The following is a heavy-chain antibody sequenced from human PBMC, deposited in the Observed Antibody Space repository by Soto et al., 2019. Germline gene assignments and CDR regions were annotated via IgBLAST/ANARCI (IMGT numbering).Heavy chain of an antibody. V-gene: IGHV1-69*13. J-gene: IGHJ5*02. Sequence: ASVKLSCKASGGTFSSYAISWVRQAPGQGLEWMGGIIPIFGTANYAQKFQGRVTITADESTSTAYMELSSLRSEDTAVYYCARGSSGYYNWFDPWGQGTLVTVSS. D-gene: IGHD3-22*01. CDR3: ARGSSGYYNWFDP. CDR2: IIPIFGTA. CDR1: GGTFSSYA.